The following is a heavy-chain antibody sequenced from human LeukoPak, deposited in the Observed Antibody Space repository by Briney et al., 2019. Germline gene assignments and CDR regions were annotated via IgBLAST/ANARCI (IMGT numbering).Heavy chain of an antibody. CDR1: GGSISSSSYY. V-gene: IGHV4-39*01. CDR3: ARQYGSGSYESDY. CDR2: IYYSGST. D-gene: IGHD3-10*01. Sequence: SETLSLTCTVSGGSISSSSYYRGWIRQPPGKGLEWIGSIYYSGSTYYNPSLKSRVTISVDTSKNQFSLKLSSVTAADTAVYYCARQYGSGSYESDYWVQGTLVTVSS. J-gene: IGHJ4*02.